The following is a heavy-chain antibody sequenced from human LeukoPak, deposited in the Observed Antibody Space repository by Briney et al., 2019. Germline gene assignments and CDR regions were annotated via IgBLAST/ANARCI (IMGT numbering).Heavy chain of an antibody. CDR3: VRDGGTAAAGTHHFDF. Sequence: GGSLRLSCAASGFTFSSYAMNWVRQAPGKGLEWVSGISGSGGSTYYADSVKGRFTISRDNAKNSLYLQMNSLRAEDTAVYYCVRDGGTAAAGTHHFDFWGQGTLVTVSS. CDR1: GFTFSSYA. V-gene: IGHV3-23*01. J-gene: IGHJ4*02. CDR2: ISGSGGST. D-gene: IGHD6-13*01.